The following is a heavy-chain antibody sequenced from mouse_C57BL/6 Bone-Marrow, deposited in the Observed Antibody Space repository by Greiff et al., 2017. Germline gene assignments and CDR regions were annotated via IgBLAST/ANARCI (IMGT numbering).Heavy chain of an antibody. D-gene: IGHD1-1*01. Sequence: VQLQQSGPELVKPGASVKISCKASGYAFSSSWMNWVKQRPGKGLEWIGRIYPGDGDTNYNGKFKGKATLTADKSSSTAYMQLSNLSSEESAVYFCARVYYYGSSHYCDYGGQGTTHTVSA. CDR3: ARVYYYGSSHYCDY. V-gene: IGHV1-82*01. J-gene: IGHJ2*01. CDR1: GYAFSSSW. CDR2: IYPGDGDT.